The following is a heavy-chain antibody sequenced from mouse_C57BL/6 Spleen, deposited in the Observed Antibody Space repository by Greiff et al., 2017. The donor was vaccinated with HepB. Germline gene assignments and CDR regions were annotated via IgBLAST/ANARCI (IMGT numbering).Heavy chain of an antibody. J-gene: IGHJ4*01. V-gene: IGHV1-81*01. CDR3: ARGSNSYAMDY. CDR1: GYTFTSYG. Sequence: QVHVKQSGAELARPGASVKLSCKASGYTFTSYGISWVKQRTGQGLEWIGEIYPRSGNTYYNEKFKGKATLTADKSSSTAYMELRSLTSEDSAVYFCARGSNSYAMDYWGQGTSVTVSS. CDR2: IYPRSGNT. D-gene: IGHD2-5*01.